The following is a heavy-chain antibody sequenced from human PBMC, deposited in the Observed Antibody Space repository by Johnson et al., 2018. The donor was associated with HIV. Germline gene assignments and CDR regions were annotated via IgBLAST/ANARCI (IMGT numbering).Heavy chain of an antibody. J-gene: IGHJ3*02. D-gene: IGHD6-6*01. Sequence: QVQLVESGGGVVQPGRSLRISCAASGFTFSSYAMNWVRQAPGKGLEWVAVISYDGSNRYYADSVKGRFTISRDNAKNTLYLQMNSLRAEDTAVYYCATVHSSSDAFDIWGQGTMVTVSS. CDR2: ISYDGSNR. CDR1: GFTFSSYA. V-gene: IGHV3-30-3*01. CDR3: ATVHSSSDAFDI.